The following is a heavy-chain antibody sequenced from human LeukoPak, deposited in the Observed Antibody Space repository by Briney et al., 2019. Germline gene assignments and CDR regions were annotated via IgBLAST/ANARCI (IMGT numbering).Heavy chain of an antibody. CDR1: GFTFSDYY. V-gene: IGHV3-11*01. CDR2: ISSSGGTI. CDR3: ARDTQYEYSSSWSSYYFDY. Sequence: GGSLRLSCAASGFTFSDYYMSWIRQAPGKGLEWVSYISSSGGTIYYADSVKGRFTISRDNAKNSLYLQMNSLRAEDTAVYYCARDTQYEYSSSWSSYYFDYWGQGTLVTVSS. J-gene: IGHJ4*02. D-gene: IGHD6-13*01.